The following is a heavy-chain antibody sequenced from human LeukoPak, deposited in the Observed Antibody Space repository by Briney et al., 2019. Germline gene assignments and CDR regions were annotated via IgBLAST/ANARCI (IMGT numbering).Heavy chain of an antibody. J-gene: IGHJ4*02. CDR3: ARGGNYGDYTPSFDY. CDR1: GGSISGYY. CDR2: VRYNRES. Sequence: SETLSLTCTVAGGSISGYYWSWIRQPPGRGLEWIGHVRYNRESNYNASLESRVSMLVDTSKNQFSLKLSSVTAADTAVYYCARGGNYGDYTPSFDYWGQGTLVTVSS. D-gene: IGHD4-17*01. V-gene: IGHV4-59*12.